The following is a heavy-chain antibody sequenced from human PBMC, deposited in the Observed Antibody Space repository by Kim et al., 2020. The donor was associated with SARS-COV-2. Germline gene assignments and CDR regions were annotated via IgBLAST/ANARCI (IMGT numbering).Heavy chain of an antibody. Sequence: GGSLRLSCAASGFTFSSYGLHWVRQAPGKGLEWVAVISYDGSNKYYADSVKGRFTISRDNYKNTQYLQMNSLRAEDKAVYYCAKEEGSGYSSGWTYYYYGTDVWGQGTTVTVAS. V-gene: IGHV3-30*18. CDR3: AKEEGSGYSSGWTYYYYGTDV. J-gene: IGHJ6*02. D-gene: IGHD6-19*01. CDR1: GFTFSSYG. CDR2: ISYDGSNK.